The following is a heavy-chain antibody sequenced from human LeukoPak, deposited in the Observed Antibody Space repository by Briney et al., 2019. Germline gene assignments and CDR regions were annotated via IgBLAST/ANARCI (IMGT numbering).Heavy chain of an antibody. CDR3: ASYCSGGSCCDY. J-gene: IGHJ4*02. V-gene: IGHV3-7*05. CDR2: IKHDGSGK. D-gene: IGHD2-15*01. Sequence: GGSLRLSCAASGFVFSSYWMSWVRQAPGRGLEWVANIKHDGSGKYYVDSVKDRFTISRDNAKNSMYLHMNSLRAEDAAVYYCASYCSGGSCCDYWGRGIMVTVSS. CDR1: GFVFSSYW.